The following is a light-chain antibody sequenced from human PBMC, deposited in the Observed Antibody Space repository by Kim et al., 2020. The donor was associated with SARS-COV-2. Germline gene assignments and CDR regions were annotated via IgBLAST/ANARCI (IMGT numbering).Light chain of an antibody. CDR1: QSVSSY. CDR2: DAS. V-gene: IGKV3-11*01. CDR3: QQRSNSWT. Sequence: LSPGERATLSCRASQSVSSYLTWYQQKPVQAPRLLIYDASNRATGIPARFSGSGSGTDFTLTISSLEPEDFAVYYCQQRSNSWTFGQGTKVDIK. J-gene: IGKJ1*01.